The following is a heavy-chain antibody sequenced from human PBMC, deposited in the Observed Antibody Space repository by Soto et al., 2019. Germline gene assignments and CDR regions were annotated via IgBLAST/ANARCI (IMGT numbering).Heavy chain of an antibody. V-gene: IGHV4-4*02. CDR3: ARAEITGTTVRWFDP. D-gene: IGHD1-7*01. J-gene: IGHJ5*02. CDR2: IYHSGST. CDR1: GGSISSSNW. Sequence: QVQLQESGPGLVKPSGTLSLTCAVSGGSISSSNWWSWVRQHPGQGLEWIGEIYHSGSTNYNPSLNSRVTISVDKSKNQFSLKVSSVTAADTAVYYCARAEITGTTVRWFDPWGQGTLVTVSS.